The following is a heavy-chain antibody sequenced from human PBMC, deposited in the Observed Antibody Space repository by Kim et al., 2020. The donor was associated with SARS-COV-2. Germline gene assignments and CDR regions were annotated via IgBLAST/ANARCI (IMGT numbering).Heavy chain of an antibody. CDR3: ATGVAVAGRRSEYYYYYGMDV. D-gene: IGHD6-19*01. CDR2: FDPDDGET. V-gene: IGHV1-24*01. Sequence: ASVKVSCKVSGYTLTELSMHWVRQAPGQGLEWMGGFDPDDGETIYAQKFQGRVTMTEDTSTDTAYMELSSLRSEDTAVYYCATGVAVAGRRSEYYYYYGMDVGGEGTTVSLS. J-gene: IGHJ6*01. CDR1: GYTLTELS.